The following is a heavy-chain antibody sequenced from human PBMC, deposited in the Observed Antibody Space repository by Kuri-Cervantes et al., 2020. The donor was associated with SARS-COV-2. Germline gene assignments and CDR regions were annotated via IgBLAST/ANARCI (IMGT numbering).Heavy chain of an antibody. J-gene: IGHJ5*02. CDR2: ISSSSSYI. D-gene: IGHD1-26*01. CDR1: GFTSRSST. V-gene: IGHV3-21*01. CDR3: ARVYSGSYYNWFDP. Sequence: GGSLRLSCAPTGFTSRSSTVNWCPPAPGKGLEWVASISSSSSYIYYAVSVMGRFSISRYNAKNSLYLQMNSLRAEDTAVYYCARVYSGSYYNWFDPWGQGTLVTVSS.